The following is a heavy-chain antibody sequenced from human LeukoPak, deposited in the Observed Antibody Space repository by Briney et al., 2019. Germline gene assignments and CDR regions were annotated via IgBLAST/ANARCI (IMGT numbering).Heavy chain of an antibody. CDR3: AKEGWDKSYWYGRIDY. Sequence: GGSLRLSCEATGFTFSTYGMHWVRQAPGKGLEWVAAISNDGNKKYYADSVKGRFTISRDNPKNTLFLQMNSLRAEDTAVYYCAKEGWDKSYWYGRIDYWGQGTLVTVSS. J-gene: IGHJ4*02. CDR1: GFTFSTYG. V-gene: IGHV3-30*18. CDR2: ISNDGNKK. D-gene: IGHD2-8*02.